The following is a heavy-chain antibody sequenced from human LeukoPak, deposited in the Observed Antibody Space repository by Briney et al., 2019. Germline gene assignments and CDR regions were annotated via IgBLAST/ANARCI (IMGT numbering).Heavy chain of an antibody. J-gene: IGHJ4*02. D-gene: IGHD4-17*01. Sequence: PGGSLRLSCAASGFTFSSYSMNWVRQAPGKGLEWVSSISSSSYIYYADSVKGRFTISRDNAKNSLYLQMNSLRAEDTAVYYCARPEAYGDYGWGQGTLATVSS. CDR1: GFTFSSYS. CDR3: ARPEAYGDYG. V-gene: IGHV3-21*01. CDR2: ISSSSYI.